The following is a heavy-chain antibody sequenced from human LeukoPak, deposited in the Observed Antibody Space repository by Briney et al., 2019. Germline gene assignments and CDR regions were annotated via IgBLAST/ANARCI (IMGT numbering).Heavy chain of an antibody. D-gene: IGHD3-3*01. Sequence: SGGSLRLSCAASGFSFSSYAMHWVRQAPGKGVEWGAVISYDGSNKYYADSVKGRFTISRDNSKNTLYLQMNSLRAEDTAVYYCARGRVLEWLLSAFDYWGQGTLVTVSS. CDR2: ISYDGSNK. V-gene: IGHV3-30-3*01. CDR1: GFSFSSYA. CDR3: ARGRVLEWLLSAFDY. J-gene: IGHJ4*02.